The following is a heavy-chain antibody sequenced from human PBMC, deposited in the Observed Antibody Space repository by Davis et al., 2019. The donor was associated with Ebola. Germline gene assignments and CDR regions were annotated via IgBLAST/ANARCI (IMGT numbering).Heavy chain of an antibody. CDR3: ARGYSGYDFVVVVAATPFDY. CDR2: INPSGGST. Sequence: AASVKVSCKASGYTFTSYYMHWVRQAPGQGLEWMGIINPSGGSTSYAQKFQGRVTITRDTSTSTVYMELSRLRSDDTAVYYCARGYSGYDFVVVVAATPFDYWGQGTLVTVSS. J-gene: IGHJ4*02. CDR1: GYTFTSYY. D-gene: IGHD2-15*01. V-gene: IGHV1-46*01.